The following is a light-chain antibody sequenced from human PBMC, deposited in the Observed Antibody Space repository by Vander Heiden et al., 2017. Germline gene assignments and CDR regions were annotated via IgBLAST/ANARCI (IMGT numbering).Light chain of an antibody. CDR3: QQYYSSPYT. V-gene: IGKV4-1*01. CDR1: QNVLYRSNNKNY. Sequence: IATTQSPDSLAVSLGERATINCKSSQNVLYRSNNKNYLTWYQQKPGQPPKLLIYWASTRESGVPDRFSGSGSGTDFTLTISSLQAEDVAVYYCQQYYSSPYTFGQGTKLHI. J-gene: IGKJ2*01. CDR2: WAS.